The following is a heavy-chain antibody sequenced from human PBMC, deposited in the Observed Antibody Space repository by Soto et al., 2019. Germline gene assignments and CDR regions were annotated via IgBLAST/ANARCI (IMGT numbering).Heavy chain of an antibody. CDR3: AKGLYCSSHSCSAFYNNHMDV. CDR1: GFTFSNYV. J-gene: IGHJ6*03. V-gene: IGHV3-23*01. D-gene: IGHD2-2*01. CDR2: ISGSGDST. Sequence: EVQLLESGGGLVQPGGSLRLSCAASGFTFSNYVMSWVRQAPGKGLEWVSGISGSGDSTDYADSVKGRFTISRDNPKNRLYPQTKCLRAEDAAVYYCAKGLYCSSHSCSAFYNNHMDVWGKGTTVTVSS.